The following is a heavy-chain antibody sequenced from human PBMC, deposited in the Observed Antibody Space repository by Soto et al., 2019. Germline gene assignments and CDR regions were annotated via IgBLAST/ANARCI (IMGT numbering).Heavy chain of an antibody. V-gene: IGHV3-23*01. CDR2: ISGGGGNT. J-gene: IGHJ4*02. CDR1: GFTFSNYA. CDR3: AKERLGRGADY. Sequence: EVQLLESGGGLVQPGGPLRLSCAASGFTFSNYAMSWVRQTPGKVLEWVSTISGGGGNTCYPDSVKGRFTISRGHAKDTVYLQMNSLRAEDTAIYYCAKERLGRGADYRGQGALVTVTS.